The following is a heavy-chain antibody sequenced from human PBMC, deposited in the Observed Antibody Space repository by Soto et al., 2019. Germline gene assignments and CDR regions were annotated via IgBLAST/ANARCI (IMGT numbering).Heavy chain of an antibody. CDR2: ISAYNGNT. CDR3: ARGVAVAVSFDY. CDR1: GYTFTSYG. Sequence: GASVKVSXKASGYTFTSYGISWVRQAPGQGLEWMGWISAYNGNTNYAQKFQGRVTMTRDTSTSTVYMELSSLRSEDTAVYYCARGVAVAVSFDYWGQGTLVTVSS. V-gene: IGHV1-18*01. D-gene: IGHD6-19*01. J-gene: IGHJ4*02.